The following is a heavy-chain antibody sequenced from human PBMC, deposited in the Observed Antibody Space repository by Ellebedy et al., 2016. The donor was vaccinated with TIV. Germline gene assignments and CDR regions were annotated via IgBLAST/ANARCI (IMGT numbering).Heavy chain of an antibody. CDR1: GGSISSYY. J-gene: IGHJ3*02. CDR2: IFSRGNT. CDR3: ARENDAFDI. Sequence: SETLSLTXSVSGGSISSYYWAWIRQPPGKGLEWIGSIFSRGNTFYNPSLKSRVTMSVDTSKNHFSLKLTSVTAADTAVYFCARENDAFDIWGQGTMVTVSS. V-gene: IGHV4-39*07.